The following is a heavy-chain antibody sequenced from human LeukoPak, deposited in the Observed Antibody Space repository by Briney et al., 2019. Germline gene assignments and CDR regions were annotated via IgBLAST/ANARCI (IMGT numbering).Heavy chain of an antibody. J-gene: IGHJ4*02. D-gene: IGHD6-13*01. Sequence: GASVKVSCTASGYTFTGYYMHWVRQAPGQGLEWMGWINPNSGGTNYAQKFQGRVTMTRDTSISTAYMELSRLRSDDTAVYYCARDSGIAAAGTSAFDYWGQGTLVTVSS. CDR3: ARDSGIAAAGTSAFDY. V-gene: IGHV1-2*02. CDR2: INPNSGGT. CDR1: GYTFTGYY.